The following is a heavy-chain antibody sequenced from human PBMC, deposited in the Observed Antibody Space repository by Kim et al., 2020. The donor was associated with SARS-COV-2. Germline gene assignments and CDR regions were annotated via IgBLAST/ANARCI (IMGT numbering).Heavy chain of an antibody. CDR2: IDGGDGTT. CDR1: GFTFTGYA. Sequence: GGSLRLSCTTSGFTFTGYAMSWVRQAPGKGLEWVSSIDGGDGTTYYVDSVKGRFTVSRDNSKNTLYLQMRTLRADDTAVYYCMKGGWGSIWDHWGQGTLVTVSS. CDR3: MKGGWGSIWDH. V-gene: IGHV3-23*01. D-gene: IGHD3-9*01. J-gene: IGHJ4*02.